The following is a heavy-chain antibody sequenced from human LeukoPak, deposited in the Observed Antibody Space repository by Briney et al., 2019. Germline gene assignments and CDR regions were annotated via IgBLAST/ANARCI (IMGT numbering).Heavy chain of an antibody. J-gene: IGHJ4*02. CDR3: TTDFGDGYIPYYFDY. Sequence: GGSLRLSCAASGFTFSNARMSWVRQAPGKGLEWVGRIKSKTDGGTTDYAAPVKGRFTISRDDSKNTLYLQMNSLKTEDTAVYYCTTDFGDGYIPYYFDYWGQGTLVTVSS. CDR2: IKSKTDGGTT. CDR1: GFTFSNAR. D-gene: IGHD5-24*01. V-gene: IGHV3-15*01.